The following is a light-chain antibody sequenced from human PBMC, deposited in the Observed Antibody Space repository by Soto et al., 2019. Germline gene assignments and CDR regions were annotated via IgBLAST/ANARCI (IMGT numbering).Light chain of an antibody. CDR1: SSNIGAGYD. CDR3: QSYDSSLSGYV. V-gene: IGLV1-40*01. Sequence: QSVLTQPPSVSGAPGQRVTISCTGSSSNIGAGYDVHWYQQLPGTAPKLLIYGNSNRPSGVPDRFSGSKSGTSASLAITGLQSEDEADDYCQSYDSSLSGYVFGTGTKRTVL. CDR2: GNS. J-gene: IGLJ1*01.